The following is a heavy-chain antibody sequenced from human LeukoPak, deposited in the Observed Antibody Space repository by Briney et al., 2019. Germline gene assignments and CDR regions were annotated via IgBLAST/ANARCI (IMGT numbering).Heavy chain of an antibody. Sequence: SETLSLTCAVYGGSFSGYYWSWIRQPPGKGLEWIGEINHSGSTNYNPSLKSRVTISVDTSKNQFSLKLSSVTAADTAVYYCAGVGYSSGPRGIDYWGQGTLVTVSS. D-gene: IGHD6-19*01. CDR1: GGSFSGYY. J-gene: IGHJ4*02. V-gene: IGHV4-34*01. CDR2: INHSGST. CDR3: AGVGYSSGPRGIDY.